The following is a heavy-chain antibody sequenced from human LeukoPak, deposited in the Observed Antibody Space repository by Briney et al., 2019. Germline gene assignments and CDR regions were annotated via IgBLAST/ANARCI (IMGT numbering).Heavy chain of an antibody. Sequence: GGSLRLSCAASGFTYSNAWMSWVRQAPGKGLEWVGRIKSKTDGGTTDYAAPVKGRFTISRDDSKNTLYLQMNSLKTEDTAVYYCARVFGAGYSDYWGQGTLVTVSS. CDR3: ARVFGAGYSDY. D-gene: IGHD4/OR15-4a*01. J-gene: IGHJ4*02. CDR2: IKSKTDGGTT. CDR1: GFTYSNAW. V-gene: IGHV3-15*01.